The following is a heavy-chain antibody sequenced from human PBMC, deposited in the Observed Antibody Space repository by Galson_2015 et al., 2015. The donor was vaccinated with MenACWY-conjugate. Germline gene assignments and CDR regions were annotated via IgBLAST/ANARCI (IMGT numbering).Heavy chain of an antibody. CDR3: ASEKGYSHSWPEDH. V-gene: IGHV1-46*01. CDR2: INPSDPST. Sequence: SVKVSCKASGYTLTSYYIHWVRRAPGQGFEWMGLINPSDPSTTYAQKFQGRVTMTRDTSTSTVFMELSSLKASDTAIYFCASEKGYSHSWPEDHWGQGTLLTVSS. CDR1: GYTLTSYY. D-gene: IGHD6-13*01. J-gene: IGHJ4*02.